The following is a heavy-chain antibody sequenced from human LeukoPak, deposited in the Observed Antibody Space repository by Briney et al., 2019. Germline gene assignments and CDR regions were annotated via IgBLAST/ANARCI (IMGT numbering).Heavy chain of an antibody. CDR2: IAADGRDK. CDR3: ARDRQRAAAYYFDH. Sequence: GGSLRLSCAASGFILSSYAMHWVRQAPGKGLEWVAVIAADGRDKHHADSVKGRFTISRDNSNNAIYLEMNSLRADDTAAYYCARDRQRAAAYYFDHWGQGALVTVSS. CDR1: GFILSSYA. D-gene: IGHD6-25*01. J-gene: IGHJ4*02. V-gene: IGHV3-30*04.